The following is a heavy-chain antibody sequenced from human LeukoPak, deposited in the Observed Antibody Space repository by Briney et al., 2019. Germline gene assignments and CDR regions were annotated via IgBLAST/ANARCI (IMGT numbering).Heavy chain of an antibody. D-gene: IGHD6-13*01. CDR1: GGSISSYY. Sequence: SETLSLTCTVSGGSISSYYWSWIRQPPGKGLEWIGYIYYSGSTNYNPSLKSRVTIPVDTSKNQFSLKLSSVTAADTAVYYCARVAAAGTPSFDYWGQGTLVTVSS. CDR3: ARVAAAGTPSFDY. CDR2: IYYSGST. J-gene: IGHJ4*02. V-gene: IGHV4-59*08.